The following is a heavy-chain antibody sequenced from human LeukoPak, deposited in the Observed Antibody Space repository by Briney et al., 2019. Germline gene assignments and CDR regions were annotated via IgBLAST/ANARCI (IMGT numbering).Heavy chain of an antibody. J-gene: IGHJ6*02. CDR2: ISAYNGNT. CDR1: GYTFTSYG. CDR3: ARVWLVRTARSGYYYGMDV. Sequence: GASVKVSCKASGYTFTSYGISWVRQAPGQGLEWMGWISAYNGNTNYAQKLQGRVTMTTDTSTSTAYMELRSLRSDDTAVYYCARVWLVRTARSGYYYGMDVWGQGTMVTVSS. V-gene: IGHV1-18*01. D-gene: IGHD6-19*01.